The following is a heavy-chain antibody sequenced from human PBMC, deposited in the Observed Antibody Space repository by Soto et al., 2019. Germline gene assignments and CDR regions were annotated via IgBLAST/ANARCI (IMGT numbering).Heavy chain of an antibody. Sequence: GGSLRLSCAASGFTFSSYSMNWVRQAPGKGLEWVSYISSSSSTMYYADSVKGRFTSADSVEGRFTISRDNAKNSLYLQMNSLRPEDTAVYYCARGQPLYDFWSGLKFDYWGQGTLVTVSS. CDR3: ARGQPLYDFWSGLKFDY. CDR2: ISSSSSTM. V-gene: IGHV3-48*01. J-gene: IGHJ4*02. CDR1: GFTFSSYS. D-gene: IGHD3-3*01.